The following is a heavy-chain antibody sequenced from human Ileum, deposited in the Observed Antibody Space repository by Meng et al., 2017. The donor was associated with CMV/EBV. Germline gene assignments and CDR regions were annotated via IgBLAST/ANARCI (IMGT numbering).Heavy chain of an antibody. CDR3: ARYRSITESGVGLDS. Sequence: GGSLRLSCAASGFTFSSYWMHWVRQAPGKGLVWVSRLNPMGSGISYADSVKGRFTISRDNAKNTLYLQMNSLRADDTAVYYCARYRSITESGVGLDSWGQGTLVTVSS. D-gene: IGHD6-19*01. CDR1: GFTFSSYW. V-gene: IGHV3-74*01. CDR2: LNPMGSGI. J-gene: IGHJ4*02.